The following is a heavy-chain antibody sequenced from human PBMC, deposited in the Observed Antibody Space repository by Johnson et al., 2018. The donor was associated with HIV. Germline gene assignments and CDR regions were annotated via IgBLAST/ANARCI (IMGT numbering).Heavy chain of an antibody. CDR2: ISYDGGDK. Sequence: QVQLVESGGGLVQPGGSLRLSCTASGFTFSSYAMHWVRQAPAKGLAWVAIISYDGGDKDYADSVKGRFTISRDSSKNTLYLQMNSLKTEDTAVYYCTTEAPTLLRAFDIWGQGTMVTGSS. CDR1: GFTFSSYA. V-gene: IGHV3-30*04. CDR3: TTEAPTLLRAFDI. J-gene: IGHJ3*02.